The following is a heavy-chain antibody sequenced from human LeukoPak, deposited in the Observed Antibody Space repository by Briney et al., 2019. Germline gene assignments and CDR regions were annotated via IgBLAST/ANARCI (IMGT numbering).Heavy chain of an antibody. V-gene: IGHV4-38-2*01. CDR1: GYSISSGYY. CDR2: IYHSGST. CDR3: ARHTRSIAVAGTGLNYFDY. D-gene: IGHD6-19*01. Sequence: SETLSLTCAVSGYSISSGYYWGWIRQPPGKGLEWIGIIYHSGSTYYNPSLKSRVTISVDTSKNQFSLKLSSVTAADTAVYYCARHTRSIAVAGTGLNYFDYWGQGTLVTVSS. J-gene: IGHJ4*02.